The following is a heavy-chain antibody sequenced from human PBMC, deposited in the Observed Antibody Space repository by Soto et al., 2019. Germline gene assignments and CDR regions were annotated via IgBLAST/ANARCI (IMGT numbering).Heavy chain of an antibody. Sequence: EVQLVESGGGLIQPGGSLRLSCAASGFTVTSSHMSWVRQAPGKGLEWVSVINAGGSTYYADSVKGRFTISRDNSKNTLYLQMNSLRAEDTAVYYCAAPYVSSGWYFDYWGQGTLVTVSS. D-gene: IGHD6-19*01. CDR3: AAPYVSSGWYFDY. J-gene: IGHJ4*02. CDR2: INAGGST. CDR1: GFTVTSSH. V-gene: IGHV3-53*01.